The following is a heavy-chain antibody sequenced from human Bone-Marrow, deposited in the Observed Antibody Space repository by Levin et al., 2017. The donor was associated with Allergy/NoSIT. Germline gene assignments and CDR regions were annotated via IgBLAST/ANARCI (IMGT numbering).Heavy chain of an antibody. CDR3: ARGVRGPDY. V-gene: IGHV3-74*01. D-gene: IGHD3-10*01. Sequence: GESLKISCAASGFSFSSYWMHWVRQAPGKGLVWVSRINNDGSGTVYADSVEGRFTISRDSAKNTLYLQMNSLRAEDTAVYYCARGVRGPDYWGQGTLVTVSS. J-gene: IGHJ4*02. CDR1: GFSFSSYW. CDR2: INNDGSGT.